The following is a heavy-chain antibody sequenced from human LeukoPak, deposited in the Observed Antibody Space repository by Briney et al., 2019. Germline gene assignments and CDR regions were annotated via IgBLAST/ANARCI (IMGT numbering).Heavy chain of an antibody. J-gene: IGHJ5*02. D-gene: IGHD3-10*01. Sequence: GGSLRLSCAASGFTFSSYWMSWFRRAQGRGLEGVANIKKDGSEKYYVDSVKGRFTISRDNSKNTLYLQMNSLRAEDTAVYYCTKEGLPSGSSWSAWFDPWGQGTLVTVSS. CDR2: IKKDGSEK. CDR1: GFTFSSYW. CDR3: TKEGLPSGSSWSAWFDP. V-gene: IGHV3-7*01.